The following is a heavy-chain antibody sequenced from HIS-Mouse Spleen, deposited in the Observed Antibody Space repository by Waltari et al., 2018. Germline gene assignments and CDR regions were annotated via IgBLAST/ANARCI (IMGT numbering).Heavy chain of an antibody. V-gene: IGHV2-70*01. Sequence: QVTLRESGPALVKPTHTPPLTCTFSGFSLSTSGMWWSWIRQPPGKALEWLSPIDRDDDKYYSTSLKTRLTISKDTSKNQVVLTMTNMDPVDTATYYCARIAEGYSSGWYAFDYWGQGTLVTVSS. J-gene: IGHJ4*02. CDR2: IDRDDDK. D-gene: IGHD6-19*01. CDR3: ARIAEGYSSGWYAFDY. CDR1: GFSLSTSGMW.